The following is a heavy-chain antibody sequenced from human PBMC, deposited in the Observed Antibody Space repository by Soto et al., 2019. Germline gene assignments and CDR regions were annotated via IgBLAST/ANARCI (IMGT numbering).Heavy chain of an antibody. J-gene: IGHJ4*02. CDR3: ASGLDLQWLANYFDY. Sequence: QVQLVQSGAEVKKPGSSVKVSCKASGGTFSSYTISWVRQAPGQGLEWVGRIIPILGIANYAQKFQGRVPITADKSTSTAYMELSSLRSENTAVYYCASGLDLQWLANYFDYWGQGTLVTVSS. CDR2: IIPILGIA. CDR1: GGTFSSYT. D-gene: IGHD6-19*01. V-gene: IGHV1-69*02.